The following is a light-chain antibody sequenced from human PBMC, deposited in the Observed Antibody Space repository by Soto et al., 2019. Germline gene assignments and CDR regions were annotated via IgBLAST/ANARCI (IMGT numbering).Light chain of an antibody. Sequence: EVVLTQSPGTLSFSPGERVSLSCRASQSVNSKLAWYQQKPGQAPRLLIYGASTRATGIPARFSGSGSGTEFILTISSLQSDDFAVYFCQQYNNWPPITLGQGTRLEIK. V-gene: IGKV3-15*01. J-gene: IGKJ5*01. CDR3: QQYNNWPPIT. CDR1: QSVNSK. CDR2: GAS.